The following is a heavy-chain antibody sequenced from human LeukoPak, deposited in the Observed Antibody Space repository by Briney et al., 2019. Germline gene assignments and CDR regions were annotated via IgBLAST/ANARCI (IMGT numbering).Heavy chain of an antibody. J-gene: IGHJ4*02. V-gene: IGHV5-51*01. D-gene: IGHD5-24*01. CDR2: IYPGDSDT. Sequence: GESLKISCRGSGYCFTSYWIGWVRQVPGIGLEWMGIIYPGDSDTRYSPSFQGQVTISADKSISTAYLQWSSLKASDTALYYCARMSRDGYNYGYWGQGTLVTVSS. CDR1: GYCFTSYW. CDR3: ARMSRDGYNYGY.